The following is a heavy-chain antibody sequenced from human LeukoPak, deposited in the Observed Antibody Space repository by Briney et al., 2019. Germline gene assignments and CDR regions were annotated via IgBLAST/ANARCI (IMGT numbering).Heavy chain of an antibody. D-gene: IGHD6-19*01. CDR3: ARLDKSSGLGFDY. V-gene: IGHV4-59*01. CDR2: IYYSGST. CDR1: GGSISSYY. Sequence: SETLSLTCTVSGGSISSYYWSWIRQPPGKGLEWNGYIYYSGSTNYNPSLKSRVTISVDTSKNQFSLKLSSVTAADTAVYYCARLDKSSGLGFDYWGQGTLVTVSS. J-gene: IGHJ4*02.